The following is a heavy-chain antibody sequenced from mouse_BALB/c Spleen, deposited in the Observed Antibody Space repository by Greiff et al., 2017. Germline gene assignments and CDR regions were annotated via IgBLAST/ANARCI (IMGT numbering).Heavy chain of an antibody. J-gene: IGHJ4*01. D-gene: IGHD2-3*01. CDR1: GFSLTSYG. V-gene: IGHV2-9*02. CDR2: IWAGGST. CDR3: ARDPYDGYYSYYAMDY. Sequence: QVQLKESGPGLVAPSQSLSITCTVSGFSLTSYGVHWVRQPPGKGLEWLGVIWAGGSTNYNSALMSRLSISKDNSKSQVFLKMNSLQTDDTAMYYCARDPYDGYYSYYAMDYWGQGTSVTVSS.